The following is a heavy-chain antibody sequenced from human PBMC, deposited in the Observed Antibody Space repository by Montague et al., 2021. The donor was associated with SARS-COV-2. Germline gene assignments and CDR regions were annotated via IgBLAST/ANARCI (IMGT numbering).Heavy chain of an antibody. CDR2: IFGSGAGT. CDR1: GFAFNNFA. V-gene: IGHV3-23*01. D-gene: IGHD6-19*01. CDR3: AKQPGAGAVVYWYFDL. Sequence: SLRLSCAASGFAFNNFAMTWVRQPPGKGLEWVSSIFGSGAGTYYADSVKGRFTISRDNSRNTVYLHMNSLRSEDTAEYYCAKQPGAGAVVYWYFDLWGRGTVVSVSS. J-gene: IGHJ2*01.